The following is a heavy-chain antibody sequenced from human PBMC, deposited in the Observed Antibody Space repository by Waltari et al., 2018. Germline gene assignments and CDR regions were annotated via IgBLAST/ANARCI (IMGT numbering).Heavy chain of an antibody. CDR2: IYSDGIT. CDR3: ARGELGLRRFDY. CDR1: GDSINSRDYY. D-gene: IGHD7-27*01. V-gene: IGHV4-61*09. Sequence: VQLQESGPGLVQPSQTLSLTRTVSGDSINSRDYYWTWIRQPAGKGLEWIGYIYSDGITNYNPSLIGRLTMSLDTSKTQFSLKLSFVTAADTAVYYCARGELGLRRFDYWGRGALVTVSS. J-gene: IGHJ4*02.